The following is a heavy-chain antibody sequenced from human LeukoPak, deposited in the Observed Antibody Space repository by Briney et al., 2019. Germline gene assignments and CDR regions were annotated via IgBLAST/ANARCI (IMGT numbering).Heavy chain of an antibody. CDR1: GYTFTAYY. Sequence: GASVKVSCKASGYTFTAYYMHWVRQAPGQGPEWMGWLNPNSGGTDYAQKFQGRVTMTRDTSISTAYMELSRLTSDDTAVYHCARDGIYSRNFDAFDIWGQGTMVTVSS. D-gene: IGHD6-13*01. J-gene: IGHJ3*02. CDR2: LNPNSGGT. V-gene: IGHV1-2*02. CDR3: ARDGIYSRNFDAFDI.